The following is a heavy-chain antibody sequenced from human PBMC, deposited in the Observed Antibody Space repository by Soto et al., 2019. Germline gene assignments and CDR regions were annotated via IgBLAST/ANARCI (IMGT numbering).Heavy chain of an antibody. J-gene: IGHJ5*02. CDR3: ARISKVVAATRRKNWFDP. V-gene: IGHV4-34*01. CDR1: GGSFSGYY. D-gene: IGHD2-15*01. Sequence: SETLSLTCAVYGGSFSGYYWSWIRQPPGKGLEWIGEINHSGSTNYNPSLKSRVTISVDTSKNQFSLKLSSVTAADTAVYYCARISKVVAATRRKNWFDPWGQGTLVTVSS. CDR2: INHSGST.